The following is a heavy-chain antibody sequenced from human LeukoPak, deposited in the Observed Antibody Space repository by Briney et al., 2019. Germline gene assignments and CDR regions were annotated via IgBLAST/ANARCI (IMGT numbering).Heavy chain of an antibody. CDR3: AREGRDFGPHKLAGFDC. CDR1: GYTFTDYY. V-gene: IGHV1-2*02. J-gene: IGHJ4*02. D-gene: IGHD1-1*01. CDR2: INPNSGAT. Sequence: ASVKVSCKTSGYTFTDYYMHWVRQAPGQGLEWMGWINPNSGATNYVQEFQGRVTMTRDTPVTTAYMELSGLRSDDTAVYYCAREGRDFGPHKLAGFDCWGQGTLVTVSS.